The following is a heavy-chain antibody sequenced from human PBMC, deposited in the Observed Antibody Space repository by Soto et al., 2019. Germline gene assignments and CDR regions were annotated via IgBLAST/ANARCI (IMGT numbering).Heavy chain of an antibody. CDR1: GFTFSSYA. J-gene: IGHJ4*02. Sequence: PVGSLRLSCAASGFTFSSYAMSWVRQAPGKGLEWVSAISGSGGSTYYADSVKGRFTISRDNSKNTLYLQMNSLRAEDTAVYYCANRLRREGYFDYWGQGTLVTVSS. D-gene: IGHD1-26*01. CDR3: ANRLRREGYFDY. V-gene: IGHV3-23*01. CDR2: ISGSGGST.